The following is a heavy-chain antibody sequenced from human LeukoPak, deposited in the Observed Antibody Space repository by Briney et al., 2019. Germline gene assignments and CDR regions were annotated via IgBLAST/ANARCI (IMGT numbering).Heavy chain of an antibody. J-gene: IGHJ4*02. Sequence: GASVKVSCTASGYTFTSYAMHWVRQAPGQRLEWMGWINAGNGNTKYSQKFQGRVTITRDTSASTAYMELSSLRSEDTAVYYCARETTLRGYSYGSLDYWGQGTLVTVSS. D-gene: IGHD5-18*01. CDR2: INAGNGNT. V-gene: IGHV1-3*01. CDR3: ARETTLRGYSYGSLDY. CDR1: GYTFTSYA.